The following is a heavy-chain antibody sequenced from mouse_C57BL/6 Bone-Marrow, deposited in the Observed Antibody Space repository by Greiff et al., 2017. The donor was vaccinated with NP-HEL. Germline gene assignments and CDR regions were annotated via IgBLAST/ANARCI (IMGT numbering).Heavy chain of an antibody. D-gene: IGHD1-1*01. CDR1: GYTFTSYG. CDR3: ARRGYGSRGFAY. CDR2: IYPRSGNT. Sequence: VKLQESGAELARPGASVKLSCKASGYTFTSYGISWVKQRTGQGLEWIGEIYPRSGNTYYNEKFKGKATLTADKSSSTAYMELRSLTSEDSAVYFCARRGYGSRGFAYGGQGTLVTVSA. V-gene: IGHV1-81*01. J-gene: IGHJ3*01.